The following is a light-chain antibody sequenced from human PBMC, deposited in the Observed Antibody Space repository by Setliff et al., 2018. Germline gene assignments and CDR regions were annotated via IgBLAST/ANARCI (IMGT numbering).Light chain of an antibody. Sequence: QSVLTQPPSVSAAPGQKVTISCSGSSSNIGKNYVSWYQQLPGTAPKLLIYDNNERPSGIPDRFSGSKSGNTASLTVSGLQAEDEADYYCSSYAGSLYVFGTGTKVTVL. CDR3: SSYAGSLYV. V-gene: IGLV1-51*01. CDR2: DNN. CDR1: SSNIGKNY. J-gene: IGLJ1*01.